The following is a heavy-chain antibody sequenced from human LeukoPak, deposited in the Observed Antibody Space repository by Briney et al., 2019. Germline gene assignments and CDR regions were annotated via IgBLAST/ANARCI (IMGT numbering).Heavy chain of an antibody. V-gene: IGHV3-23*01. D-gene: IGHD3-16*02. CDR1: GFTFSSYA. CDR2: ISGSGGST. CDR3: ARSGYDYVWGSYRSPFDY. Sequence: GGSLRLSCAASGFTFSSYAISWGRRAPGEGVEGGSAISGSGGSTYYADSVKGRFTISRDNSKNTLYLQINSLRAEDTAVYYCARSGYDYVWGSYRSPFDYWGQGTLVTVSS. J-gene: IGHJ4*02.